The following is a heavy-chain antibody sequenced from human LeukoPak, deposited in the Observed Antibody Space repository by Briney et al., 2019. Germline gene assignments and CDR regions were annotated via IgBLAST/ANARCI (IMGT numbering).Heavy chain of an antibody. V-gene: IGHV3-23*01. J-gene: IGHJ3*02. CDR1: VFTYSSYA. D-gene: IGHD3-22*01. Sequence: GGTLRLSCAACVFTYSSYAMSWVRQAPGKGLEWVSAISGSGGSTFDAESGKGRFTISRENAKSSLYLQMNTLRAEDTAVYYCARAGHVITMIVVLDAFDIWGQGTMVTVSS. CDR2: ISGSGGST. CDR3: ARAGHVITMIVVLDAFDI.